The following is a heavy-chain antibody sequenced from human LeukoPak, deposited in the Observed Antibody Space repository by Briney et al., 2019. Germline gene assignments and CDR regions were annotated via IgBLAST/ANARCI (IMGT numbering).Heavy chain of an antibody. V-gene: IGHV4-39*07. CDR2: IYYSGST. Sequence: SETLSLTCTVSGGSISSSSYYWGWIRQPPGKGLEWIGSIYYSGSTYYNASLNSRISMSIDTSKNQFSLKLSSVTAADTAVYYCARGPYGSGSYRAQDYYYYYMDVWGKGTTVTISS. J-gene: IGHJ6*03. D-gene: IGHD3-10*01. CDR3: ARGPYGSGSYRAQDYYYYYMDV. CDR1: GGSISSSSYY.